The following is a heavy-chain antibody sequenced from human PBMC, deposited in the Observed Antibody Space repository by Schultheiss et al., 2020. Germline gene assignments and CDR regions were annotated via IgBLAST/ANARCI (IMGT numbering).Heavy chain of an antibody. J-gene: IGHJ3*02. CDR3: ARVKSITMIVVGSDAFDI. D-gene: IGHD3-22*01. Sequence: LRLSCTVSGGSISSGGYYWSWIRQHPGKGLEWIGYIYYSGSTYYNPSLKSRVTISVDTSKNQFSLKLSSVTAADTAVYYCARVKSITMIVVGSDAFDIWGQGTMVTVSS. V-gene: IGHV4-31*03. CDR1: GGSISSGGYY. CDR2: IYYSGST.